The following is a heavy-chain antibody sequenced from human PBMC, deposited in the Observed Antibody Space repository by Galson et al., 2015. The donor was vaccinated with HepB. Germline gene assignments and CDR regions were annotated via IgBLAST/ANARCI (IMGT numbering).Heavy chain of an antibody. D-gene: IGHD4-11*01. Sequence: SVKVSCKASGGTFSSYAISWVRQAPGQGLEWMGGIIPIFGTANYAQKFQGRVTITADKSTSTAYMELSSLRSEDTAVYYCARHSGTVNSVRYYYYYGMDVWGQGTTVTVSS. CDR3: ARHSGTVNSVRYYYYYGMDV. CDR2: IIPIFGTA. V-gene: IGHV1-69*06. J-gene: IGHJ6*02. CDR1: GGTFSSYA.